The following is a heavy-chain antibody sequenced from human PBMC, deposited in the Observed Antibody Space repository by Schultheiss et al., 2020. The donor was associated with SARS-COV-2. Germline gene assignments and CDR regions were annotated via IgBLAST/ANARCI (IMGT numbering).Heavy chain of an antibody. CDR3: TTDQGGFLEWLPNPD. Sequence: GESLKISCAASGFTFSSYAMHWVRQAPGQRLEWMGWINAGNGNTKYSQKFQGRVTITRDTSASTAYMELSSLRSEDTAVYYCTTDQGGFLEWLPNPDWGQGTLVTVSS. CDR2: INAGNGNT. CDR1: GFTFSSYA. D-gene: IGHD3-3*01. J-gene: IGHJ4*02. V-gene: IGHV1-3*01.